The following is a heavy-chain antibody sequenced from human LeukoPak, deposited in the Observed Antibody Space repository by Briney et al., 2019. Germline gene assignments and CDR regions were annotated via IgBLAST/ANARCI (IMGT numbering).Heavy chain of an antibody. J-gene: IGHJ6*02. CDR3: AKDFGDYVKYYYYGMDV. CDR2: ISYDGRNK. Sequence: PGRSLRLSCAASGFTFSSYAMHWVRQAPGKGLEWVAVISYDGRNKYYADSVKGRFTISRDKSKNTLYLQMDSLRAEDTAVYYCAKDFGDYVKYYYYGMDVWGQGTTVTVSS. D-gene: IGHD4-17*01. V-gene: IGHV3-30*04. CDR1: GFTFSSYA.